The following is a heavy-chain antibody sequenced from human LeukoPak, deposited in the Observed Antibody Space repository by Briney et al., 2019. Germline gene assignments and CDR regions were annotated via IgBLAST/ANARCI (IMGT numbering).Heavy chain of an antibody. CDR2: IYTSGST. D-gene: IGHD1-7*01. CDR3: AREATVELKAHDY. Sequence: SETLSLTCDVSGGSVSSYYWNWIRQPAGKGLEWIGRIYTSGSTYYNPSLKSRVTISVDTSKNQFSLKLSSVTAADTAVYYCAREATVELKAHDYWGQGTLVTVSS. J-gene: IGHJ4*02. CDR1: GGSVSSYY. V-gene: IGHV4-4*07.